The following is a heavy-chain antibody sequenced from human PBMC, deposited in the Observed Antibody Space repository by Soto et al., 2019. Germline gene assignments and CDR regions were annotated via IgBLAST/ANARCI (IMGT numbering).Heavy chain of an antibody. V-gene: IGHV4-4*02. Sequence: PSETLSLTCAVSSGSISSSNWWSWVRQPPGKGLEWIGEIYHSGSTNYNPSLKSRVTISVDKSKNQFSLKLSSVTAAGTAVYYCASTPSRYGSGSYYEDWGQGTLVTVSS. CDR2: IYHSGST. CDR1: SGSISSSNW. J-gene: IGHJ4*02. CDR3: ASTPSRYGSGSYYED. D-gene: IGHD3-10*01.